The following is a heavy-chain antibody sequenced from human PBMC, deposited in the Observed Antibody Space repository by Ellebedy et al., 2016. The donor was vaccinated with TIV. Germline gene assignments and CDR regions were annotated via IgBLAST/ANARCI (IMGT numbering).Heavy chain of an antibody. V-gene: IGHV4-4*02. CDR3: ARGTYSSGWYVGTYYFDY. J-gene: IGHJ4*02. CDR1: GGSISSSNW. Sequence: SETLSLTCGVSGGSISSSNWWSWVRQPPGKGLEWIGEIYHTGSTNYNPSLKSRVTISVDKSKNQFSLKLSSVTAADTAVYYFARGTYSSGWYVGTYYFDYWGQGTLVTVSS. D-gene: IGHD6-19*01. CDR2: IYHTGST.